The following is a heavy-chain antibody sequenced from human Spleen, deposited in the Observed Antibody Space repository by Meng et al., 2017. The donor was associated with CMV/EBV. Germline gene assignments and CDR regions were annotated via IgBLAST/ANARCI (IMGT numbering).Heavy chain of an antibody. J-gene: IGHJ5*02. Sequence: TSDDINWVRKANGQGLEWRGWMNPNSGNTGYAQKFQGRVTITRNTSISTAYMELSSLRSEDTAVYYCARGDTYCSSTSCYTGNWFDPWGQGTLVTVSS. CDR3: ARGDTYCSSTSCYTGNWFDP. D-gene: IGHD2-2*02. CDR1: TSDD. V-gene: IGHV1-8*03. CDR2: MNPNSGNT.